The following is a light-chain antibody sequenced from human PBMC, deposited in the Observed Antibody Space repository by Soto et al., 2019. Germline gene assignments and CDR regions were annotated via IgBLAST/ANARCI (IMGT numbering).Light chain of an antibody. J-gene: IGLJ3*02. CDR2: DDS. CDR3: QVWDSSSDHWV. Sequence: SYELTQPPSVSVAPGQTARITCGGNNIGSYSVHWYQQKPGQAPVLVVYDDSDRPSGIPERFSGSNSGNTATLTISRVEAGDEADYYCQVWDSSSDHWVFGGGTKVTVL. V-gene: IGLV3-21*02. CDR1: NIGSYS.